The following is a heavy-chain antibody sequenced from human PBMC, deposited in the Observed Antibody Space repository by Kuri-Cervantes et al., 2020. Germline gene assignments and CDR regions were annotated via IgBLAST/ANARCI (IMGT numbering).Heavy chain of an antibody. CDR1: GFTFSSYR. CDR2: ISGSGGST. D-gene: IGHD4-11*01. V-gene: IGHV3-23*01. J-gene: IGHJ4*02. CDR3: AKVASTTVTRGYFDC. Sequence: GGSLRLSCAASGFTFSSYRMNWVRQAPGKGLEWVSAISGSGGSTYYADSVKGWFTISRDNSKNTLYLQMNSLRAEDTAVYYCAKVASTTVTRGYFDCWGQGTLVTVSS.